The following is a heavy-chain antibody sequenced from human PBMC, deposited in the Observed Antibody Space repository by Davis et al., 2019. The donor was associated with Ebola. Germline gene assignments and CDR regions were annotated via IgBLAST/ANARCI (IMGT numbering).Heavy chain of an antibody. CDR1: GFTLDDYA. Sequence: SLKISCAASGFTLDDYAMHWVRQAPGKGLEWVSGISWNSGSIGYADSVKGRFTISRDNAKNSLYLQMNSLRAEDTALYYCAKDIGDYDFWSGYFDYWGQGTLVTVSS. D-gene: IGHD3-3*01. CDR2: ISWNSGSI. V-gene: IGHV3-9*01. CDR3: AKDIGDYDFWSGYFDY. J-gene: IGHJ4*02.